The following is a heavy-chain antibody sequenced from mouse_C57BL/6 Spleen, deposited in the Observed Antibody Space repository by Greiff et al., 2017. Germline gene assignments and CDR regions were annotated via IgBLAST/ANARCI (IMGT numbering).Heavy chain of an antibody. CDR2: ILPGSGST. CDR3: ARREIYYDYDGRAFDY. J-gene: IGHJ2*01. Sequence: VQLQQSGAELMKPGASVKLSCKATGYTFTGYWIEWVKQRPGHGIEWIGEILPGSGSTNYNEKFKGKATFTADTSSNTAYMQLSSLTTEDSAIYYCARREIYYDYDGRAFDYWGQGTTLTVSS. V-gene: IGHV1-9*01. CDR1: GYTFTGYW. D-gene: IGHD2-4*01.